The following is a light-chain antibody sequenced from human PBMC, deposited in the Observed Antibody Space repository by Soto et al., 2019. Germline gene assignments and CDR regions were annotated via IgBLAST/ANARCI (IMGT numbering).Light chain of an antibody. J-gene: IGLJ1*01. CDR3: CSYTSSSTSCV. V-gene: IGLV2-14*01. CDR1: SSDVGGYNY. Sequence: QSVLTQPASVSGSPGQSITISCTGTSSDVGGYNYVSWYQQHPGKAPKLMIYAVSNRPSGVSNRFSGSKSGNTATLTISGLQAEDEADYYCCSYTSSSTSCVFGTGTKVTVL. CDR2: AVS.